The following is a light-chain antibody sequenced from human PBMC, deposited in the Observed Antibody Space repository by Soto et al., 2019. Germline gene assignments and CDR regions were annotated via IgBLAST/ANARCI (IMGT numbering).Light chain of an antibody. Sequence: EIVLTQSPGTLSLSPGESATLSCRASQTISNTFLAWYQQRPGQAPRLLIYGASGRAAGIPDRFSGSGSGTDFTLSISRLEPEDFAVYYCQQYGVSPTFGGGTKVDIK. J-gene: IGKJ4*01. V-gene: IGKV3-20*01. CDR2: GAS. CDR1: QTISNTF. CDR3: QQYGVSPT.